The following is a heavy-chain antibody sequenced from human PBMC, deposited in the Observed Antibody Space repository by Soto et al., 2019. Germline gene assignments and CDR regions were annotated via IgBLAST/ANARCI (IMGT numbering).Heavy chain of an antibody. CDR1: GDSISSANW. D-gene: IGHD2-2*01. CDR2: IHHSGST. Sequence: SETLSLTCAVSGDSISSANWWNWVRQAPGKGLEWIGEIHHSGSTNYNPSLKSRVTISVDRSKNQVSLKVNSVTAADTAVYYCARARQYCSSSSCYLDPWGQGTLVTVSS. J-gene: IGHJ5*02. CDR3: ARARQYCSSSSCYLDP. V-gene: IGHV4-4*02.